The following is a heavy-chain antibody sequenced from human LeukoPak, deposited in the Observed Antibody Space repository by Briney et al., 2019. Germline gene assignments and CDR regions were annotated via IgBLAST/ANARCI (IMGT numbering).Heavy chain of an antibody. Sequence: GGSLRLSCAASGFTFSSYAMHWVRQAPGKGLEYVSAIRSNGGSTYYANSVKGRFTISRDNSKNTLYLQMGSLRAEDMAVYYCAGGIGSYYDYGGQGTVVTVSS. CDR3: AGGIGSYYDY. CDR2: IRSNGGST. CDR1: GFTFSSYA. D-gene: IGHD1-26*01. V-gene: IGHV3-64*01. J-gene: IGHJ4*02.